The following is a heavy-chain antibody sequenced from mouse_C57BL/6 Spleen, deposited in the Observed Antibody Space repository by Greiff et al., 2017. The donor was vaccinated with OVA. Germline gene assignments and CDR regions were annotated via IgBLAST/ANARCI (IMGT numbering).Heavy chain of an antibody. CDR3: ARSGDYDEGAAWFAY. Sequence: QVQLQQPGAELVMPGASVQLSCTASGYTFTRSCLPLVTQRPGPVLAWIGEIDPSDSFTNYNQKFKGKSTLTVDKSSSTAYMQLSSLTSEDSAGYYCARSGDYDEGAAWFAYWGQGTLVTVSA. V-gene: IGHV1-69*01. CDR2: IDPSDSFT. J-gene: IGHJ3*01. D-gene: IGHD2-4*01. CDR1: GYTFTRSC.